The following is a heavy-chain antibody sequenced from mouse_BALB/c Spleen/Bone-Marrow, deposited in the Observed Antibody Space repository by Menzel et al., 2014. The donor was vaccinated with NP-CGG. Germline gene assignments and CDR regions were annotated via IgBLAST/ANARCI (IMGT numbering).Heavy chain of an antibody. D-gene: IGHD2-5*01. CDR2: ILPGSGST. J-gene: IGHJ2*01. CDR1: GYTFSSYW. CDR3: ARYYRNDY. Sequence: QVHVKQSGAELMQPGASLKISCTATGYTFSSYWVEWVKQRPGHGLEWIGEILPGSGSTNYNENFKGKATFTADASSNTTYMLLSSLTSEDSGVYYRARYYRNDYWGQGTTLTVSS. V-gene: IGHV1-9*01.